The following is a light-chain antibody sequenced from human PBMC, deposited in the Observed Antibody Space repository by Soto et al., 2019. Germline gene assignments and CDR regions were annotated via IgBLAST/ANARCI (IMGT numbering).Light chain of an antibody. CDR2: AAS. CDR1: QSIRTY. Sequence: DIQMTQSPTSLSASVGDSVTITCRASQSIRTYLSWYQHKPGKAPKLLIYAASSLQSGVPSRFSGSGSGTDFTLTISSLQPEDFATYYCQQSYSTPWTFGQGTKVDIK. V-gene: IGKV1-39*01. CDR3: QQSYSTPWT. J-gene: IGKJ1*01.